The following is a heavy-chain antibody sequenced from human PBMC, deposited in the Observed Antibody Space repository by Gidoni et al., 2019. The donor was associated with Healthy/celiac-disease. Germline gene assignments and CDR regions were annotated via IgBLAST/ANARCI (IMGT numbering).Heavy chain of an antibody. V-gene: IGHV3-30*18. CDR3: AKGSSGSILWGDY. D-gene: IGHD3-22*01. J-gene: IGHJ4*02. CDR1: GFTFSSYG. CDR2: ISYDGSNK. Sequence: QVQLVESGGGVVQPGRSLRLSCAASGFTFSSYGMHWVRQAPGKGLEWVAVISYDGSNKYYADSVKGRFTISRDNSKNTLYLQMNSLRAEDTAVYYCAKGSSGSILWGDYWGQGTLVTVSS.